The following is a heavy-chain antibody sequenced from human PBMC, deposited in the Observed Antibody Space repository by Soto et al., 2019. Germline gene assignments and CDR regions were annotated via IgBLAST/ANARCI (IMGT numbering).Heavy chain of an antibody. CDR2: ISPYSGNT. Sequence: ASVKVSCKASGYTFTDYGISWVRQSPGQGLEWMGWISPYSGNTNYAQKVQDRVTMTTDTSTSTAYMELRSLRSDDTAVYYCARGSYGYYSYFGLDVWGQGTMVTVSS. V-gene: IGHV1-18*01. CDR3: ARGSYGYYSYFGLDV. D-gene: IGHD5-18*01. CDR1: GYTFTDYG. J-gene: IGHJ6*02.